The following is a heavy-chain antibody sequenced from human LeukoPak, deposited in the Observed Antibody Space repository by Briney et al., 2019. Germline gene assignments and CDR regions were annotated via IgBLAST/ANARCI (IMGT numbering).Heavy chain of an antibody. CDR1: GGSISSYY. CDR3: ARQASDFWSGLMGFDP. V-gene: IGHV4-4*09. Sequence: SETLSLTCTVSGGSISSYYWSWIRQPPGKGLEWIGYIYTSGSTNYNPSLKSRVTISVDTSKNQFSLKLSFVTAADTAVYYCARQASDFWSGLMGFDPWGQGTLITVSS. D-gene: IGHD3-3*01. J-gene: IGHJ5*02. CDR2: IYTSGST.